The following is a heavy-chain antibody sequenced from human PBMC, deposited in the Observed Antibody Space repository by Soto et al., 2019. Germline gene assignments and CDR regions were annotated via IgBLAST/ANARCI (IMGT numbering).Heavy chain of an antibody. CDR2: INGGNGNT. Sequence: ASVKVSCKASGYTFTSYAMHWVRQAPGQRLEWMGWINGGNGNTKYSQKFQGRVTITRDTSASTAYMELSSLRSEDTAVYYCARSNIAATNTYYFDYWGNGTLVTVSS. CDR1: GYTFTSYA. V-gene: IGHV1-3*01. D-gene: IGHD6-6*01. J-gene: IGHJ4*01. CDR3: ARSNIAATNTYYFDY.